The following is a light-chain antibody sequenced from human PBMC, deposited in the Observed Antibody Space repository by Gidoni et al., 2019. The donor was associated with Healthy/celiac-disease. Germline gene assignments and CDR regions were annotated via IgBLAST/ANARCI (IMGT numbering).Light chain of an antibody. J-gene: IGLJ1*01. CDR3: AAWDDSLNGFYV. CDR1: SSNIGSNT. CDR2: SNN. Sequence: QSVLTQPPSASGTPGQRVTISCSGSSSNIGSNTVNWYQQLPGTATKLLIYSNNQRPSGVPDRFSGSKSGTSASRAISGLQSEDEADYYCAAWDDSLNGFYVFGTGTKVTVL. V-gene: IGLV1-44*01.